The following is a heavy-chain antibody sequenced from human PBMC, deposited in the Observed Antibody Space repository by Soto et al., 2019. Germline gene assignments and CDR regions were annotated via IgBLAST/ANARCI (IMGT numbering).Heavy chain of an antibody. CDR2: IYPGDSDT. J-gene: IGHJ5*02. CDR1: GYSFTSYW. D-gene: IGHD2-15*01. Sequence: GESLKISCKGSGYSFTSYWIGWVRQMPTKGLEWMGIIYPGDSDTRYSPSFQGQVTISADKSISTAYLQWSSLKASDTAMYYCARQVGRWYPAGWLDPWGQGTLVTVPQ. CDR3: ARQVGRWYPAGWLDP. V-gene: IGHV5-51*01.